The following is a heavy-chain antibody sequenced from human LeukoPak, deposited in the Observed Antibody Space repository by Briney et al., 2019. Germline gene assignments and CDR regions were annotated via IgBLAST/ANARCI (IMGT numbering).Heavy chain of an antibody. V-gene: IGHV1-3*01. CDR3: ARETSYDTFDY. CDR1: GYTFTSYA. J-gene: IGHJ4*02. Sequence: ASVKVSCKASGYTFTSYAMHWVRQAPGQRLEWMGWINAGNGNTKYSEKFQGRVTITRDTSASTAYMELSSLRSEDTAVYYCARETSYDTFDYWGQGTLVTVSS. CDR2: INAGNGNT. D-gene: IGHD3-9*01.